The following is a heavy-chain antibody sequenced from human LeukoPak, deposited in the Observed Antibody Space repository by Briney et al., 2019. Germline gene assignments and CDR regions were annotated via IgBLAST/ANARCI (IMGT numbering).Heavy chain of an antibody. CDR3: AREGDGSAPAADYFDY. CDR1: GFTFSSYE. D-gene: IGHD3-10*01. V-gene: IGHV3-48*03. Sequence: GGSLRLSCAASGFTFSSYEMNWVRQAPGKGLEWVSYISSSGSTIYYADSVKGRFTISRDNAKNSLYLQMNSLRAEDTAVYYCAREGDGSAPAADYFDYWGQGTLVTVSS. CDR2: ISSSGSTI. J-gene: IGHJ4*02.